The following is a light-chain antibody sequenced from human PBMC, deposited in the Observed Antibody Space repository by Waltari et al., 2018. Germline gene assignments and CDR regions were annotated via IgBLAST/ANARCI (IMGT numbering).Light chain of an antibody. CDR2: AVS. V-gene: IGLV2-23*02. Sequence: QSALTQPASVSGSPGQSITISATGTSSDDGNYKRVSRYQQHPGKAPKLMIYAVSKRPSGVSDRFSGSKSGDMASLTISGLQPEDEAEYFCSSYAGSSKGVFGGGTKVTVL. CDR3: SSYAGSSKGV. J-gene: IGLJ2*01. CDR1: SSDDGNYKR.